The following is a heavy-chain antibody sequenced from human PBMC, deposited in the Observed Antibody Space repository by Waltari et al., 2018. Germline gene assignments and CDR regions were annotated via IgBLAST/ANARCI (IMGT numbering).Heavy chain of an antibody. V-gene: IGHV3-33*01. Sequence: QVQLVESGGGVVQPGRSVRLSCAASGFTFGSFGMHWVRQAPGKGLEWVAVIWHDGSNEYYVDSVKGRFTISRDNSKNTLYLQMNSLRAEDSAVYYCASQSTTLFDYWGQGTLVTVSS. J-gene: IGHJ4*02. D-gene: IGHD2-15*01. CDR1: GFTFGSFG. CDR2: IWHDGSNE. CDR3: ASQSTTLFDY.